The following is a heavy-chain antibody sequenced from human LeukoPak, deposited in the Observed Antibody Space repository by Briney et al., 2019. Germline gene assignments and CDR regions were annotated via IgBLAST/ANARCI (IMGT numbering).Heavy chain of an antibody. V-gene: IGHV3-23*01. CDR3: AKGATVWFGELSHFADY. D-gene: IGHD3-10*01. CDR1: GFTFSSYA. J-gene: IGHJ4*02. CDR2: ISGSGGST. Sequence: PGRSLRLSCAASGFTFSSYAMSWVRQAPGKGLEWVSAISGSGGSTYYADSVKGRFTISRDNSKNTLYLQMNSLRAEDTAVYYCAKGATVWFGELSHFADYWGQGTLVTVSS.